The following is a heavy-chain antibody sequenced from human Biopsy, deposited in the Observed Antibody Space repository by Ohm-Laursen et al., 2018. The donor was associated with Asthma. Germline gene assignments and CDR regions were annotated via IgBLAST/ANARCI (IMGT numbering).Heavy chain of an antibody. CDR1: GYTFIGSH. CDR3: ARGQKSPGDRWFDP. D-gene: IGHD7-27*01. Sequence: ESSVKVSCKASGYTFIGSHIHWVRQAPGQGLEWLGRINPNSGGTNFAQKFQGRATMTSDTSISTAYMELSRLRSDDTALYYCARGQKSPGDRWFDPWGQGTLVTVSS. CDR2: INPNSGGT. V-gene: IGHV1-2*06. J-gene: IGHJ5*02.